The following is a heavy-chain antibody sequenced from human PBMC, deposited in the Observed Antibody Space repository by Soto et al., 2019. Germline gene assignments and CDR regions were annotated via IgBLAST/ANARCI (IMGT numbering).Heavy chain of an antibody. CDR2: ISRSSSYI. D-gene: IGHD6-6*01. V-gene: IGHV3-21*01. J-gene: IGHJ5*02. CDR1: GFTFSSYS. Sequence: GSLRLSCAASGFTFSSYSMTWVRQAPGKGLEWGSSISRSSSYIYYADSVKGRFTISRDNAKNSLYLQMNSLRAEDTAVYYCARTSHGEQLGGNWFDPWGQGTLVTVSS. CDR3: ARTSHGEQLGGNWFDP.